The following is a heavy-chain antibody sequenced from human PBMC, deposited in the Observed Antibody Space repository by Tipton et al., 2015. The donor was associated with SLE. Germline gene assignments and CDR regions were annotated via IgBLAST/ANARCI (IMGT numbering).Heavy chain of an antibody. CDR1: GYTFTAYF. CDR2: IDPKTGNT. V-gene: IGHV1-2*02. Sequence: QLVQSGAEMKKPGASVTVSCRASGYTFTAYFLHWWRQVPGQGPEWLGWIDPKTGNTKNSQDFQGRVTLTRDTSINTVYIDLNWLTSDDTAVYYCTRGPAHGAFDIWGQGTMVTVSS. CDR3: TRGPAHGAFDI. J-gene: IGHJ3*02.